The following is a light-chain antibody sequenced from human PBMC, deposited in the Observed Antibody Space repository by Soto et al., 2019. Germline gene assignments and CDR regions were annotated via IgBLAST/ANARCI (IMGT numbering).Light chain of an antibody. CDR2: AAS. CDR3: QQYGSSPLFT. Sequence: EIVLTQSPGTLSLSPGERATLSCRASQSVSSSFLAWYQQKPGQAPRLLIYAASGRATGVPDRFSGSGSGTDLTLTISRLEPEDSAVYYCQQYGSSPLFTFGPGTKVDIK. J-gene: IGKJ3*01. V-gene: IGKV3-20*01. CDR1: QSVSSSF.